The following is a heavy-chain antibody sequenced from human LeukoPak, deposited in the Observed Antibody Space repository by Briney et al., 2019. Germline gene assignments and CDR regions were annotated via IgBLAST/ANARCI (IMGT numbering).Heavy chain of an antibody. Sequence: SETLSLTCTVSGGSISSATYYWNRIRQPAGKGLEWIGRIYTSGSTNYNPSLKSRVTISVDTSKNQFSLKLSSVTAADTAVYYCASGKWLRAFDIWGQGTMVTVSS. CDR3: ASGKWLRAFDI. V-gene: IGHV4-61*02. D-gene: IGHD5-12*01. CDR1: GGSISSATYY. J-gene: IGHJ3*02. CDR2: IYTSGST.